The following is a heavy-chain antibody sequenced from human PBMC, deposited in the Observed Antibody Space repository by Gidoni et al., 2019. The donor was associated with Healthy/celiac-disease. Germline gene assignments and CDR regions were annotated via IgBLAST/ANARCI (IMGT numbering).Heavy chain of an antibody. CDR3: AKDLISYGDYPPPYYYYGMDV. J-gene: IGHJ6*02. CDR2: ISGSGGST. CDR1: GFTFSSYA. V-gene: IGHV3-23*01. D-gene: IGHD4-17*01. Sequence: EVQLLESGGGLVQPGGSLRLSCAASGFTFSSYAMSWVRQAPGKGLEWVSAISGSGGSTYYADSVKGRFTISRDNSKNTLYLQMNSLRAEDTAVYYCAKDLISYGDYPPPYYYYGMDVWGQGTTVTVSS.